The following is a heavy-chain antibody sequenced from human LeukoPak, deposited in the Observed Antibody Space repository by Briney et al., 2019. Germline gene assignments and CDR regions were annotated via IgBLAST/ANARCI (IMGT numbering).Heavy chain of an antibody. CDR1: GYTLTELS. D-gene: IGHD3-22*01. CDR2: FDPEDGET. J-gene: IGHJ4*02. CDR3: ATASAAYYYDSSGYPY. Sequence: ASVKVSCKVSGYTLTELSMHWVRQAPGKGLEWMGGFDPEDGETIYAQKFQGRVTMTEDTSTDTAYMELSSLRSEDTAVYYCATASAAYYYDSSGYPYWGQGTLVTVSS. V-gene: IGHV1-24*01.